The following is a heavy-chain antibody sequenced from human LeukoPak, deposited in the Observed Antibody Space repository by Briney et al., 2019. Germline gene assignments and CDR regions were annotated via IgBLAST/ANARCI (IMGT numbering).Heavy chain of an antibody. CDR3: ARGTRIAAAGVFDF. CDR1: GDSVSSNSAT. D-gene: IGHD6-13*01. J-gene: IGHJ4*02. Sequence: SQTLSLTCAVSGDSVSSNSATWNWIRQSPSRGLEWLERTYYRSKWSNDYAVSVESRITINPDTSKNQFSLQLNSVTPEDTAVYYCARGTRIAAAGVFDFWGQGTLVTVSS. CDR2: TYYRSKWSN. V-gene: IGHV6-1*01.